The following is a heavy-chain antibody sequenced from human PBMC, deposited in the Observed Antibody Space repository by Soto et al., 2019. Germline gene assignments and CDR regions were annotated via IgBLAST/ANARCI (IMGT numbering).Heavy chain of an antibody. CDR3: AKYADLINDYVWGSYRVHFDY. CDR1: GFTFSSYA. CDR2: ISGSGGST. D-gene: IGHD3-16*02. J-gene: IGHJ4*02. V-gene: IGHV3-23*01. Sequence: GGSLRLSCAASGFTFSSYAMSWVRQAPGKGLEWVSAISGSGGSTYYADSVKGRFTISRDNSKNTLYLQMNSLRAEDTAVYYCAKYADLINDYVWGSYRVHFDYWGQGTLVTVSS.